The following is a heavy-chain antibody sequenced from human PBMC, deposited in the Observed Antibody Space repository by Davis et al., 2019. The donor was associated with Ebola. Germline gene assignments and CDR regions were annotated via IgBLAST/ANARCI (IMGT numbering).Heavy chain of an antibody. J-gene: IGHJ4*02. CDR2: ISGSGDNT. Sequence: GESLKISCAASGFTFDDYAMNWVRQAPGKGLEWVSAISGSGDNTYSADSVKGRFTISRDDSKNTLYLQMNSLRAEDTAVYYCAKNAKLGIWDYFDYWGQGTLVTVSS. D-gene: IGHD7-27*01. CDR3: AKNAKLGIWDYFDY. V-gene: IGHV3-23*01. CDR1: GFTFDDYA.